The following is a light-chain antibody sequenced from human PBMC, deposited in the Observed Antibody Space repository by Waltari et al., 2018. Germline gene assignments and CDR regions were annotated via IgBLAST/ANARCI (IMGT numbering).Light chain of an antibody. CDR2: GVK. CDR3: SSQSTKNGVI. Sequence: QSALTQPASVSGSPGQSITISCTGSSSADGGDDCVSCYADHPGQAPKVIIYGVKKRPSGVSDRFSGSKSGNTASLTISGLQAEDEATFYCSSQSTKNGVIFGGGTKVTVL. V-gene: IGLV2-14*03. J-gene: IGLJ2*01. CDR1: SSADGGDDC.